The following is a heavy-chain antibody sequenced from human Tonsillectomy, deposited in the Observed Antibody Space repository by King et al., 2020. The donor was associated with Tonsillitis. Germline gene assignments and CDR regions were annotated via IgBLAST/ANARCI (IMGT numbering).Heavy chain of an antibody. CDR3: VGSGWTDYFDY. CDR2: IYHSGSA. CDR1: SYSVSSDYY. Sequence: VQLQESGPGLVKPSETLSLTCAVSSYSVSSDYYWGWIRQPPGKGLEWIGSIYHSGSAYYNPSLWSRVTISVDTSKNQFSLKLSSVTAADTAVYYWVGSGWTDYFDYWGQGTLVTVSS. D-gene: IGHD6-19*01. J-gene: IGHJ4*02. V-gene: IGHV4-38-2*01.